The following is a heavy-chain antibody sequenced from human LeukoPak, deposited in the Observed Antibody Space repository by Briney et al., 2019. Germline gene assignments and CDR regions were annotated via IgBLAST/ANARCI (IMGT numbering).Heavy chain of an antibody. CDR2: ISSSSSYI. V-gene: IGHV3-21*01. J-gene: IGHJ4*02. D-gene: IGHD3-9*01. CDR1: GFTFSSYS. Sequence: PGGSLRLYCAGSGFTFSSYSMNWVRQAPGKGLEWVSSISSSSSYIYYADSVKGRFTISRDNAKNSLYLQMNSLRAEDTAVYYCARDQMRDILTGYSTGPTDYWGQGTLVTVSS. CDR3: ARDQMRDILTGYSTGPTDY.